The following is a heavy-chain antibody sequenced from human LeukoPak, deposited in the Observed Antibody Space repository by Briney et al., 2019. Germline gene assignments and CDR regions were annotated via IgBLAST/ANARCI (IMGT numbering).Heavy chain of an antibody. CDR2: ISYDGSNK. V-gene: IGHV3-30-3*01. J-gene: IGHJ4*02. CDR1: GFTFSSYA. CDR3: AKVDGYYFNYFDY. Sequence: GGSLRLSCAASGFTFSSYAMHWVRQAPGKGLEWVAVISYDGSNKYYADSVKGRFTISGDNSKNTLYLQMNSLRAEDTAVYYCAKVDGYYFNYFDYWGQGTLVTVSS. D-gene: IGHD3-22*01.